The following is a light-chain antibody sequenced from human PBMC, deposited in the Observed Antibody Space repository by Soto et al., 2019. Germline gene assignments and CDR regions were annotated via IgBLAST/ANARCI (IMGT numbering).Light chain of an antibody. CDR3: AAWDDSPV. CDR2: SNN. Sequence: QSVLTQPPSASVTPGQRVTISCSGSSSNIGSNTVNWYQQLPGTAPKLLIYSNNQRPSGVPDRFSGSKSGTSASLAISGLQSEDEADYYCAAWDDSPVFGGGTKLTVL. J-gene: IGLJ3*02. V-gene: IGLV1-44*01. CDR1: SSNIGSNT.